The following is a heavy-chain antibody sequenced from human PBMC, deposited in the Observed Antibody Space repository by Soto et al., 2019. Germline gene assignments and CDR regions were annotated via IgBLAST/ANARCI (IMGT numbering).Heavy chain of an antibody. J-gene: IGHJ4*02. CDR1: GFTFSSYG. CDR3: AKTGSGYYDY. D-gene: IGHD3-22*01. CDR2: ISYDGSNK. Sequence: PGGSLRLSCAASGFTFSSYGMHWVRQAPGKGLEWVAVISYDGSNKYYADSVKGRFTISRDNSKNTLYLQMNSLRAEDTAVYYCAKTGSGYYDYWGQGT. V-gene: IGHV3-30*18.